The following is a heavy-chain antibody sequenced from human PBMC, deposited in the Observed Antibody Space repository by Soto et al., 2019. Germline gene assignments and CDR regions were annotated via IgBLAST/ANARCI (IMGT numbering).Heavy chain of an antibody. CDR1: GGSVSSGSYY. V-gene: IGHV4-61*01. D-gene: IGHD3-22*01. CDR3: ARGIWLRDVSYYYDSSGIDAFDI. Sequence: PSETLSLTCPVSGGSVSSGSYYWSWIRQPPGRGREWIGYIYYSGSTNYNPSLKSRVTISVDTSKNQFSLKLSSVTAADTAVYYCARGIWLRDVSYYYDSSGIDAFDIWGQGTMVTLS. CDR2: IYYSGST. J-gene: IGHJ3*02.